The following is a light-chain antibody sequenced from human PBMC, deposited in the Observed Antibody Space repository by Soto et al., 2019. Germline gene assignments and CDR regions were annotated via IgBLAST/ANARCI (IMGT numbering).Light chain of an antibody. J-gene: IGKJ2*01. CDR1: QSISNW. CDR2: KAS. Sequence: DIQMTQSPSTLSASVGDTVTITCRASQSISNWLAWYQQKPGQAPKLLIHKASTLESGLPSRFSGSGSGTEFTLTISSLQPDDFAIFYCQQYDRFPYTFGQGTKLEIK. V-gene: IGKV1-5*03. CDR3: QQYDRFPYT.